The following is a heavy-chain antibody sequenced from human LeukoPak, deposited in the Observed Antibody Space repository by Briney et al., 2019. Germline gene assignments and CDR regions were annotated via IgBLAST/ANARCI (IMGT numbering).Heavy chain of an antibody. V-gene: IGHV6-1*01. CDR2: TYYRSKWYN. CDR3: ARLGGDFDY. D-gene: IGHD4-23*01. CDR1: GDSVSSKSVA. Sequence: SQTLSHTSAISGDSVSSKSVAWNWIRQSPSRGLEWLGRTYYRSKWYNEYAVSVKSRITINPDTSKNQFFLQLNSVTPEDTAVYYSARLGGDFDYWGQGTLVTVSS. J-gene: IGHJ4*02.